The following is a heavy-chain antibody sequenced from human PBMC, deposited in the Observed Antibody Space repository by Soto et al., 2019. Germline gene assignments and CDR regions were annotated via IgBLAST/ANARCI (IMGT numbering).Heavy chain of an antibody. CDR3: ARGYRVVGAYGAGTFFDY. Sequence: GGSLRLSCAASGFTVSSNYMSWVRQAPGKGLEWVSVIYSGSNTNYADSVKGRFTISRDNSKNTLYLQMNSLRAEDTAVYYCARGYRVVGAYGAGTFFDYWAQGTLVTVS. V-gene: IGHV3-66*01. CDR1: GFTVSSNY. D-gene: IGHD2-15*01. CDR2: IYSGSNT. J-gene: IGHJ4*02.